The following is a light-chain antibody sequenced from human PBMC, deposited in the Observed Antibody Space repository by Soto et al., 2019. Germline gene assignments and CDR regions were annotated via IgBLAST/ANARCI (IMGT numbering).Light chain of an antibody. V-gene: IGKV1-39*01. J-gene: IGKJ2*01. CDR3: QQSFHTPYT. CDR1: QNINKN. CDR2: EAS. Sequence: IQMTQSPSSLSAFVGDSVTISCRASQNINKNLNWYQQKSGKAPSLLMYEASTLQSGVPSRFSGSGSGTDFTLAITYLQPEDFATYYCQQSFHTPYTFGQGTKLEI.